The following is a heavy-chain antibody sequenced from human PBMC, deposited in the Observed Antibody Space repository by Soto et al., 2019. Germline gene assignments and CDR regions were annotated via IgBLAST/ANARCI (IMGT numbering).Heavy chain of an antibody. J-gene: IGHJ5*02. Sequence: EVQLVESGGARAKLGGPWRLSCEASGSTSGSFTMNWSRQAPGKGLEWVSTISSNSAYIYYTDALRGRFTISRDNAKNSLHLQMNSLRAEDTAVYYCTRDASRDSSARGWFDPWGPGTLVTVSS. CDR3: TRDASRDSSARGWFDP. CDR1: GSTSGSFT. CDR2: ISSNSAYI. V-gene: IGHV3-21*02. D-gene: IGHD6-13*01.